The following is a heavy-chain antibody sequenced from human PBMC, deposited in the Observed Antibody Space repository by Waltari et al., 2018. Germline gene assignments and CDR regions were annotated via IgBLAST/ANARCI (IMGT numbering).Heavy chain of an antibody. Sequence: QVQLQQWGAGLLKPSETLSLTCAVYGGSFSGYYWSWIRPPPGKGREWIGEINHSGSTNYNPSLKSRVTISVDTSKNQFSLKLSSVTAADTAVYYCARGGVRITIFGVAYKGDYFDYWGQGTLVTVSS. J-gene: IGHJ4*02. CDR1: GGSFSGYY. D-gene: IGHD3-3*01. CDR2: INHSGST. V-gene: IGHV4-34*01. CDR3: ARGGVRITIFGVAYKGDYFDY.